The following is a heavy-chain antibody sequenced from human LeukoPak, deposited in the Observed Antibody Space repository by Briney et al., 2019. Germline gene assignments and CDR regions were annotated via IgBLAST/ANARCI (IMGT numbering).Heavy chain of an antibody. V-gene: IGHV1-2*02. D-gene: IGHD3-10*01. CDR3: STFGSGTAFLTYTY. Sequence: SSENVSRKRSLHSFTPCYLQWVGQPPPQGLEGMGWINPNTSETNHPHRLQDRVTLIRDKSISTAYSELRWLRTDYTAVYYCSTFGSGTAFLTYTYWGQGTLVTVSS. CDR2: INPNTSET. CDR1: LHSFTPCY. J-gene: IGHJ4*02.